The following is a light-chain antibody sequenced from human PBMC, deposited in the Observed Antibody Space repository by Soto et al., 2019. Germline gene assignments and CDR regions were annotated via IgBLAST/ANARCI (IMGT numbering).Light chain of an antibody. J-gene: IGLJ1*01. CDR2: SDI. Sequence: QSVLTQPPSASGTPGQRVTISCSGGSSNIGSNTVNWYQQVPGSAPKLLIYSDIQRPSGVPDRFSGSRSGTSASLAISGLQSEDEADYYCAAWDDSLDGYVFGTGTKLTVL. CDR1: SSNIGSNT. V-gene: IGLV1-44*01. CDR3: AAWDDSLDGYV.